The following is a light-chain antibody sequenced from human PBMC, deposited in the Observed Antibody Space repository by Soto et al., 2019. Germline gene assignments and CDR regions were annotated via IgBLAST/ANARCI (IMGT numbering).Light chain of an antibody. CDR1: QSINNN. J-gene: IGKJ2*01. Sequence: EIVMTQSPATLSVSPGERATLSCRASQSINNNLVWYQQKHGHGPRLLIYGASTRATGTPARFSGSGSGTDFTLTISSLQPEDFAMYYCQQYSSWPYTFGQGTKLEIK. CDR3: QQYSSWPYT. CDR2: GAS. V-gene: IGKV3-15*01.